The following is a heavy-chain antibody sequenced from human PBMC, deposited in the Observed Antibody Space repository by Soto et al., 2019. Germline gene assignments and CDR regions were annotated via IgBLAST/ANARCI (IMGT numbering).Heavy chain of an antibody. CDR2: ITPGEAA. D-gene: IGHD2-2*01. CDR3: AISVPAAPRHYYYDMDV. V-gene: IGHV4-34*01. J-gene: IGHJ6*03. Sequence: QVQLPQWGAGLLKSSETLSLTCAVYGGSFSGHFWGWVRQPPGRGPEWIGEITPGEAANYAPSLKGRGTLSADTAKNQFSLKLNSVTAADTAVYYCAISVPAAPRHYYYDMDVWGKGTTVAVSS. CDR1: GGSFSGHF.